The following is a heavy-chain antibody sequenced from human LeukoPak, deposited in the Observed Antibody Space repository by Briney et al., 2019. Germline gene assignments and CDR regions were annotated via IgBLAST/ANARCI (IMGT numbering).Heavy chain of an antibody. D-gene: IGHD3-10*01. CDR3: ARSEVLLWFGELFRLPDY. CDR1: GFIFRSYG. V-gene: IGHV3-30*02. Sequence: PGGSLRLSCAASGFIFRSYGMYWVRQAPGKGLEWVAYIRYDGSDKYYGDSVEGRFTISRDNSKNTLYLQMNSLRDEDTAVYYCARSEVLLWFGELFRLPDYWGQGTLVTVSS. CDR2: IRYDGSDK. J-gene: IGHJ4*02.